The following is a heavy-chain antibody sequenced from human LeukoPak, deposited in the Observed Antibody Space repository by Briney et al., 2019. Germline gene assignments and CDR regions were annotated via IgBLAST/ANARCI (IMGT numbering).Heavy chain of an antibody. CDR3: AREPLGATVVTAPFDY. CDR2: IIPILGIA. CDR1: VGTFSSYA. D-gene: IGHD4-23*01. J-gene: IGHJ4*02. Sequence: ASVKVSCKASVGTFSSYAISWVRQAPGQGLEWMGRIIPILGIANYAQKFQGRVTITADKSTSTAYMELSSLRSEDTAVYYCAREPLGATVVTAPFDYWGQGTLVTVSS. V-gene: IGHV1-69*04.